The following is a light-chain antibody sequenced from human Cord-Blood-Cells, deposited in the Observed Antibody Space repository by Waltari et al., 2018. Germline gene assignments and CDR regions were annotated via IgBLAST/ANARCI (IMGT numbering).Light chain of an antibody. Sequence: DIQMTQYPSSLSASVGDRVTITCRASQSISSYLNWYQQKPGKAPKLLIYAASSVQSGVPSRFSGSGSGTDFTLTISSLQPEDFATYYCQQSYSTPFTFGPGTKVDIK. V-gene: IGKV1-39*01. J-gene: IGKJ3*01. CDR2: AAS. CDR3: QQSYSTPFT. CDR1: QSISSY.